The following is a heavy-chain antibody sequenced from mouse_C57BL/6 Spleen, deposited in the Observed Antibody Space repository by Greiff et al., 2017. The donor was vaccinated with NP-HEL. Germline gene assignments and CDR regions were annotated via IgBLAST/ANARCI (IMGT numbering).Heavy chain of an antibody. CDR3: ARRYQYDAMDD. V-gene: IGHV1-64*01. CDR2: IHPNSGST. Sequence: VQLQQPGAELVKPGASVKLSCKASGYTFTSYWMHWVKQRPGQGLEWIGMIHPNSGSTNYNEKFKSKATLTVDKSSSTAYMQLSSLTSEDSAVYYCARRYQYDAMDDWGQGTSVTVSS. D-gene: IGHD2-10*02. CDR1: GYTFTSYW. J-gene: IGHJ4*01.